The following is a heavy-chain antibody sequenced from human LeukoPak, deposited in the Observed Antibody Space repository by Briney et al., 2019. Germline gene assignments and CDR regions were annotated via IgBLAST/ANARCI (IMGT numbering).Heavy chain of an antibody. J-gene: IGHJ6*04. CDR1: GGTFSRYA. V-gene: IGHV1-69*01. D-gene: IGHD3-10*01. Sequence: SVSVSYKASGGTFSRYAISWVPQAPGQGLEWMGGIIPIFGTANYTQKFQGRVTITADESTSTAYMELSSLRSEDTAVYYCARVSLRGWEVYYYGSGSYDYYYGMDVWGKGTTVTVSS. CDR2: IIPIFGTA. CDR3: ARVSLRGWEVYYYGSGSYDYYYGMDV.